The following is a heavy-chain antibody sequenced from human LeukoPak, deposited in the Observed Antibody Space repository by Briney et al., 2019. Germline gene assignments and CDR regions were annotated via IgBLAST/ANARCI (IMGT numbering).Heavy chain of an antibody. CDR3: ARAPEYQLSMGYYYYYMDV. D-gene: IGHD2-2*01. V-gene: IGHV1-69*13. CDR2: IISIFGTA. CDR1: GGASSSYA. Sequence: GVSVTVSCKASGGASSSYAISWVGQAPGQGLEWMGGIISIFGTANYAQKLQGRVTITADESTSTAYMELSSLRSEDTAVYCCARAPEYQLSMGYYYYYMDVWGKGTTVTVSS. J-gene: IGHJ6*03.